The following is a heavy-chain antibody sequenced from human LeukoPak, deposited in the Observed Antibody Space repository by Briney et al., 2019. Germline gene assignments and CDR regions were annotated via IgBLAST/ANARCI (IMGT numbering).Heavy chain of an antibody. Sequence: ASVKVSCKASGYTFTTYGINWVRQAPGQGLEWMGWISTHNGNTNYAQKVQGRVTITTATSTSRAYMELRSLRSDDTAVYFCARALQLVVPSIVSPTYYYYGMDVWGQGTTVTVSS. CDR3: ARALQLVVPSIVSPTYYYYGMDV. CDR2: ISTHNGNT. J-gene: IGHJ6*02. D-gene: IGHD2-2*01. CDR1: GYTFTTYG. V-gene: IGHV1-18*01.